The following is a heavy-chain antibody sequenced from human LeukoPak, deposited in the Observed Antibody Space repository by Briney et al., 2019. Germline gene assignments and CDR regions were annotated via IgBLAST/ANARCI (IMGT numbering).Heavy chain of an antibody. CDR3: ARRGYHDSSGYDY. D-gene: IGHD3-22*01. Sequence: GGSLRLSCAASGFTFSSYAMNWVRQARGKGLEWVSSISGISSDIYYAASVKGRFTLSRDNAKNSVFLQMNNLRAEDTAIYYCARRGYHDSSGYDYWGQGTLVTVSS. CDR1: GFTFSSYA. CDR2: ISGISSDI. J-gene: IGHJ4*02. V-gene: IGHV3-21*06.